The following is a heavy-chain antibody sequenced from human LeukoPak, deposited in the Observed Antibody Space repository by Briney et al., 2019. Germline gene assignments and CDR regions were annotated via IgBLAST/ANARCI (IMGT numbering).Heavy chain of an antibody. CDR2: IHTSGST. CDR3: AREGSMTARPFVSIDY. J-gene: IGHJ4*02. V-gene: IGHV4-4*07. D-gene: IGHD6-6*01. CDR1: GGSISSYY. Sequence: SETLSLTCTVSGGSISSYYLSWIRQPAGKGLQCIGRIHTSGSTDYNPSLGSRVTMSVDTSKNQFSLKLSSVTAADTAVYYCAREGSMTARPFVSIDYWGQGTLVTVSS.